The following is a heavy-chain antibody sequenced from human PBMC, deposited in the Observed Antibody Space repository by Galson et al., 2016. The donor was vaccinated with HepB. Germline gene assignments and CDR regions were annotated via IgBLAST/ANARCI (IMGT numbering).Heavy chain of an antibody. Sequence: SLRLSCAASGFKLSRFAMSWVRQAPGKGLEWVSSISSSSSYIYYADSVKGRFTISRDNAKNSLYLQMNSLRAEDTAVYYCASLFSAAVAGYWYFDLWGRGTLVTVS. J-gene: IGHJ2*01. CDR2: ISSSSSYI. CDR1: GFKLSRFA. V-gene: IGHV3-21*01. CDR3: ASLFSAAVAGYWYFDL. D-gene: IGHD6-19*01.